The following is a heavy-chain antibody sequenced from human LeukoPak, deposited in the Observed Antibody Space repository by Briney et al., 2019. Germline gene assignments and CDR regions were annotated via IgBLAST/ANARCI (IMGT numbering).Heavy chain of an antibody. J-gene: IGHJ5*02. D-gene: IGHD2-2*02. V-gene: IGHV3-21*01. CDR1: GFAFSSYS. CDR3: ARCKYQLPYDWFDP. CDR2: ISSSSSYI. Sequence: GGSLRLSCAASGFAFSSYSMNWVRQAPGKGLEWVSSISSSSSYIYYADSVKGRFTISRDNAKNSLYLQMNSLRAEDTAVYYCARCKYQLPYDWFDPWGQGTLVTVSS.